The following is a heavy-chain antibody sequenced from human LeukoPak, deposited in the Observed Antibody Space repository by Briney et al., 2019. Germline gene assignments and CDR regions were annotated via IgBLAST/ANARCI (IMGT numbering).Heavy chain of an antibody. CDR2: INPNSGGT. CDR1: GYTFTGYY. CDR3: AREHSTSWSDFDY. J-gene: IGHJ4*02. D-gene: IGHD6-13*01. V-gene: IGHV1-2*02. Sequence: GASVKVSCKASGYTFTGYYMHWVRQAPGQGLEWMGWINPNSGGTNYAQKFQGRVTMTRDTSISTAYMELSRLRSDDTAVYYCAREHSTSWSDFDYWGQGTLVTVSS.